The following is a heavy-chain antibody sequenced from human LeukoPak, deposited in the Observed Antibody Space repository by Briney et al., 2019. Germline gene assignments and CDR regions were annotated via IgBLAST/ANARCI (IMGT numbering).Heavy chain of an antibody. CDR1: GFIFSDYA. J-gene: IGHJ3*01. Sequence: GGSLRLSCVASGFIFSDYAVTWVRQAPGKGLVWVSSISVSEGTTHYADSVKGRFTISRDNSKNTLYLQMNSLGVDDTAVYYCVKAPSGLIKGSYDVWGQGTMDTVSS. CDR3: VKAPSGLIKGSYDV. V-gene: IGHV3-23*01. D-gene: IGHD3-10*01. CDR2: ISVSEGTT.